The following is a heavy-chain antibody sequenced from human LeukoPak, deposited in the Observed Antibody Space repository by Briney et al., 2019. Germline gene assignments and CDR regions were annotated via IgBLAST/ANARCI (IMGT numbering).Heavy chain of an antibody. J-gene: IGHJ2*01. Sequence: ASVKVSCKASGYTFTGYYMHWVRQAPGQGLEWMGWINPNSGGTNYAQKLQGRVTMTTDTSTSTAYMELRSLRSDDTAVYYCAREVAGTYWYFDLWGRGTLVTVSS. CDR2: INPNSGGT. CDR1: GYTFTGYY. D-gene: IGHD6-19*01. CDR3: AREVAGTYWYFDL. V-gene: IGHV1-2*02.